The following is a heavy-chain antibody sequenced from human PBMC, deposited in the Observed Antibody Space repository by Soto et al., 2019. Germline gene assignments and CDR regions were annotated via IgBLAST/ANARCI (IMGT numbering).Heavy chain of an antibody. CDR1: GGSFSGYY. V-gene: IGHV4-34*01. D-gene: IGHD3-10*01. J-gene: IGHJ4*02. CDR2: INHSGST. Sequence: SETLSLTCAVYGGSFSGYYWSWIRQPPGKGLEWIGEINHSGSTNYNPSLKSRVTISVDTSKNQFSLKLSSVTSADTAVYYCARGLLENYYGSGSYYPYYFDYWGQGTLVTVSS. CDR3: ARGLLENYYGSGSYYPYYFDY.